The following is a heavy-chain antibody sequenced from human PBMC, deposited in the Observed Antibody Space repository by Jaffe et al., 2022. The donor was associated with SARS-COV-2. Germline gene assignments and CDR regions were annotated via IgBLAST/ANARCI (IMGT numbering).Heavy chain of an antibody. D-gene: IGHD3-10*01. CDR1: GFTFDDYT. V-gene: IGHV3-43*01. CDR3: AKDKDPGFGELLGHFDY. J-gene: IGHJ4*02. Sequence: EVQLVESGGVVVQPGGSLRLSCAASGFTFDDYTMHWVRQAPGKGLEWVSLISWDGGSTYYADSVKGRFTISRDNSKNSLYLQMNSLRTEDTALYYCAKDKDPGFGELLGHFDYWGQGTLVTVSS. CDR2: ISWDGGST.